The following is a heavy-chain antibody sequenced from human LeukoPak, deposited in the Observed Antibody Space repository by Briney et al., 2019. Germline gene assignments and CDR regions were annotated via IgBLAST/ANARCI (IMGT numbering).Heavy chain of an antibody. CDR3: ARDRYGDGFAHFDY. D-gene: IGHD5-24*01. J-gene: IGHJ4*02. V-gene: IGHV4-59*01. CDR1: GGSISSYY. CDR2: IYYSGST. Sequence: PSETLSLTCTVSGGSISSYYWSWIRQPPGKGLEWIGYIYYSGSTNYNPSLKSRVTISVDTSKNQFSLKLSSVTAADTAVYYCARDRYGDGFAHFDYWGQGALVTVSS.